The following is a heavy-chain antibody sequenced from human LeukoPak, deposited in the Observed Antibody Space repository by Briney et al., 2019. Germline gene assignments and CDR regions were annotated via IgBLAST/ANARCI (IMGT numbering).Heavy chain of an antibody. CDR3: VRKVGATTDY. V-gene: IGHV3-21*01. Sequence: GGSLRLSCAASGFTFSSYSMNWVRQAPGKGLEWVSSISSSSSHIYYADPVKGRFTISRDNAKNSLYLQMNSLRAEDTAVYYCVRKVGATTDYWGQGTLVTVSS. CDR2: ISSSSSHI. J-gene: IGHJ4*02. D-gene: IGHD1-26*01. CDR1: GFTFSSYS.